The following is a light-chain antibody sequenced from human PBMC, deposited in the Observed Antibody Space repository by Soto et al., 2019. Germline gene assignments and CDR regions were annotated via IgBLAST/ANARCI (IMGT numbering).Light chain of an antibody. CDR1: KSVSSSY. Sequence: EIVLTQSPGTLSLSPGERATLSCRASKSVSSSYLAWYQQKPGQAPRLLIFGASTRATGIPDRFSGSGSATDFTLTISRLEPEDFPVYYCQQYGSSQTFGQGTKVEIK. CDR2: GAS. J-gene: IGKJ1*01. CDR3: QQYGSSQT. V-gene: IGKV3-20*01.